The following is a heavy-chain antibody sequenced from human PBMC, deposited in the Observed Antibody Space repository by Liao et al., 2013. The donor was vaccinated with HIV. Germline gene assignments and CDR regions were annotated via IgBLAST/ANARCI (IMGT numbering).Heavy chain of an antibody. V-gene: IGHV4-4*07. CDR1: GGSISSYY. D-gene: IGHD6-13*01. CDR3: ARMGYSSSWGSYYYYMDV. CDR2: IFSSGST. Sequence: QVQLQESGPGLVKPSETLSLTCTVSGGSISSYYWSWIRQPAGKGLEWIGRIFSSGSTNYKTSLQSRVTMSVDTSKNQFFLTLTSVTAADTAVYYCARMGYSSSWGSYYYYMDVWGKGTNGHRLL. J-gene: IGHJ6*03.